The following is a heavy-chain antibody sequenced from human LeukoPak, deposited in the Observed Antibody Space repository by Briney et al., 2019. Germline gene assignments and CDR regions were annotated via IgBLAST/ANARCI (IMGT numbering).Heavy chain of an antibody. D-gene: IGHD3-22*01. CDR1: GGSLSSSSYY. CDR3: ARRTYYYDSSGYSY. Sequence: SETLSLTCTVSGGSLSSSSYYWSWIRQPPGKGLEWIGEINHSGSTNYNPSLKSRVTISVDTSKNQFSLKLSSVTAADTAVYYCARRTYYYDSSGYSYWGQGTLVTVSS. CDR2: INHSGST. V-gene: IGHV4-39*07. J-gene: IGHJ4*02.